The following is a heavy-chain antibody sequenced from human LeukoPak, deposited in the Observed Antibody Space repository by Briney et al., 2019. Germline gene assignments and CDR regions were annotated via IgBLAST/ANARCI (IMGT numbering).Heavy chain of an antibody. V-gene: IGHV1-8*01. D-gene: IGHD3-22*01. CDR1: GYTFTNYD. CDR3: ARLGDPSGYYYGAFDI. Sequence: ASVKVSCKASGYTFTNYDINWVRQAPGQGLEWVGWMNPNSGNTGYAQKFQGRVTMTTNTSISTAYMELSSLRSEDTAVYYCARLGDPSGYYYGAFDIWGRGTMVTVSS. CDR2: MNPNSGNT. J-gene: IGHJ3*02.